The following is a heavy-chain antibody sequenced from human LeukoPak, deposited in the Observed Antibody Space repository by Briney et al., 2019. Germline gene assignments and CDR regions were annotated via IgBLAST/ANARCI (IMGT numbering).Heavy chain of an antibody. V-gene: IGHV5-51*01. J-gene: IGHJ4*02. CDR3: ARRPYYYDTSGYYFLDY. Sequence: GESLQISCKGSGYSFTSYWIGWVRQMPGKGLEWMGIIYPGDSDTTYSPSFQGQVTISADKSISTAYLQWSSLKASDTAMYYCARRPYYYDTSGYYFLDYWGQGTLVTVSS. CDR2: IYPGDSDT. D-gene: IGHD3-22*01. CDR1: GYSFTSYW.